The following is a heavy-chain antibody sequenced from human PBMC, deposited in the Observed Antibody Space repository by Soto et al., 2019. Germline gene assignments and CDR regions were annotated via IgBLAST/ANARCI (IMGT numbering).Heavy chain of an antibody. J-gene: IGHJ6*02. V-gene: IGHV3-30-3*01. CDR2: ISYDGSNK. Sequence: PGGSLRLSCAASGFTFSSYAMHWVRQAPGKGLEWVAVISYDGSNKYYADSVKGRFTISRDNSKNTLYLQMNSLRAEDTAVYYCASPYYDILIGYRPHYYYYGMDVWGQGTTVTVSS. D-gene: IGHD3-9*01. CDR3: ASPYYDILIGYRPHYYYYGMDV. CDR1: GFTFSSYA.